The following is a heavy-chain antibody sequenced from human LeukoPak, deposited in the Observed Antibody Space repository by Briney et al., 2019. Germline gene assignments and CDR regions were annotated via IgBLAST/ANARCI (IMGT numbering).Heavy chain of an antibody. D-gene: IGHD4-17*01. J-gene: IGHJ4*02. CDR2: INPNSGGT. CDR1: GYTFTGYY. CDR3: ARGGNYGGNSGMCTF. Sequence: ASVTVSCKASGYTFTGYYMHWVRQAPGQGLEWMGWINPNSGGTNYAQIFQGRVTMTRDTSITTAYMELSRLRSDDTAVYYCARGGNYGGNSGMCTFWGQGTPVTVSS. V-gene: IGHV1-2*02.